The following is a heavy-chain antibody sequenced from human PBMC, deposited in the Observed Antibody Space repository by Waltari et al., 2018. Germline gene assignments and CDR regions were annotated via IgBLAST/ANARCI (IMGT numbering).Heavy chain of an antibody. V-gene: IGHV4-59*01. CDR3: ARGSSDILTRRFDY. J-gene: IGHJ4*02. D-gene: IGHD3-9*01. CDR2: IYYSGST. CDR1: GGSISSYY. Sequence: QVQLQESGPGLVKPSETLSLTCTVSGGSISSYYWSWIRQPPGKGLEWIGYIYYSGSTNYNPSLKSRVTISVDTSKNQFSLKLSSVTAADTAVYYCARGSSDILTRRFDYWGQGTLVTVSS.